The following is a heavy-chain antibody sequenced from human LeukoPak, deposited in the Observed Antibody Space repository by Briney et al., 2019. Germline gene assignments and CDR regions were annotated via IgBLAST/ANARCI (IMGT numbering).Heavy chain of an antibody. J-gene: IGHJ4*02. CDR1: GYTYTGYY. V-gene: IGHV1-2*02. D-gene: IGHD2-21*02. CDR2: INPNSGGT. CDR3: ARGRCRGCGGDCYSFGFDY. Sequence: ASVKVSCKASGYTYTGYYMHWVRQATGQGIEWMGWINPNSGGTNYAQKFQGRVTMTRDTSISTAYMELSRLRSDDTAVYYCARGRCRGCGGDCYSFGFDYWGQGTLVTVSS.